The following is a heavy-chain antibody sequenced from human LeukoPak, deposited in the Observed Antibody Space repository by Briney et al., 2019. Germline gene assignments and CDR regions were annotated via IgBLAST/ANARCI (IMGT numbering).Heavy chain of an antibody. CDR2: IYHSGTT. J-gene: IGHJ4*02. Sequence: PSQTLSLTCTVSGGSLSSGGYYWSWLRQHPGKGLEWIGYIYHSGTTLYNPSLKSRVTMSVDTSKNQFSLRLNSVTAADTAVYYCARGKFGELYYFEYWGQGTLVTVSS. CDR3: ARGKFGELYYFEY. D-gene: IGHD3-10*01. V-gene: IGHV4-31*03. CDR1: GGSLSSGGYY.